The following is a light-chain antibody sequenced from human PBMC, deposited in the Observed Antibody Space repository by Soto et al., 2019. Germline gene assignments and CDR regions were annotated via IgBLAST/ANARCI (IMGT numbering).Light chain of an antibody. J-gene: IGLJ2*01. CDR2: DVT. Sequence: QSALTQPASVSGSPGQSITISCTGTSSDVGGYNHVSWYQQHPGKAPKLMTYDVTDRHSGVSNRFSGSKSGNTAYLAISGLQAEYEADYYCNSYTRTNTLVFGGGTQLTVL. CDR1: SSDVGGYNH. CDR3: NSYTRTNTLV. V-gene: IGLV2-14*03.